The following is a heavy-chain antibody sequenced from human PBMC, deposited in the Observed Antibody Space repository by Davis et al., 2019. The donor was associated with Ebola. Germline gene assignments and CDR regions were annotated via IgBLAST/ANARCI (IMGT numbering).Heavy chain of an antibody. J-gene: IGHJ4*02. CDR1: GYTFTSYY. D-gene: IGHD3-22*01. V-gene: IGHV1-46*01. CDR2: INPSGGST. Sequence: AASVKVSCKASGYTFTSYYMHWVRQAPGQGLEWMGIINPSGGSTSYAQKFQGRVTMTRDTSTSTVYMELSSLRSEDTAVYYCARDLEGGYYDSRVDYWGQGTLVTVSS. CDR3: ARDLEGGYYDSRVDY.